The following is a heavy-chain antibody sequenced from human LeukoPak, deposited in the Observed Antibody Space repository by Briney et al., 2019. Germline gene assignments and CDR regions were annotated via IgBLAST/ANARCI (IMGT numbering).Heavy chain of an antibody. CDR3: ARDSVLGDYFDY. Sequence: GGALRVSCATYCFHLCLFFINSFRPAPGRGVEWVSSISSSSSYIYYADSVKGRFTISRDNAKNSLYLQMNSLRAEDTAVYYCARDSVLGDYFDYWGQGTLVTVSS. CDR2: ISSSSSYI. CDR1: CFHLCLFF. J-gene: IGHJ4*02. V-gene: IGHV3-21*01. D-gene: IGHD3-10*01.